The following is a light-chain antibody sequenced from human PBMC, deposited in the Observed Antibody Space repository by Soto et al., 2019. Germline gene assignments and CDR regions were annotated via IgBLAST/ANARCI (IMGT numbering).Light chain of an antibody. J-gene: IGLJ3*02. CDR2: DVS. CDR1: SSDVGGYKY. CDR3: SSYAGSSTWV. Sequence: QSALTQPRSVSGSPGQSVTISCTGTSSDVGGYKYVSWYQQHPGKAPKLIINDVSKRPSGVPDRFSGSKSGNTASLTISGLQAEDEADYYCSSYAGSSTWVFGGGTKLTVL. V-gene: IGLV2-11*01.